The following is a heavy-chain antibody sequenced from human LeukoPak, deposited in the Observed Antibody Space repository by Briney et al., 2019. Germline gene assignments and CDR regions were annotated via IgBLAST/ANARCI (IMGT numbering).Heavy chain of an antibody. Sequence: PGGSLRLSCAASGFTFSSYAMHWVRQAPGKGLEWVAVISYDGSNKYYADSVKGRFTISRDNSKNTLYLQMNSLRAEDTAVYYCATFGSDAFDIWGQGTMVTVSS. CDR1: GFTFSSYA. V-gene: IGHV3-30-3*01. J-gene: IGHJ3*02. D-gene: IGHD3-16*01. CDR3: ATFGSDAFDI. CDR2: ISYDGSNK.